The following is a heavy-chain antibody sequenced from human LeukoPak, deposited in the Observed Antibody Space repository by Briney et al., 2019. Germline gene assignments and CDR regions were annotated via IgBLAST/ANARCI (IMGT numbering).Heavy chain of an antibody. CDR3: AKSGGGNWGFES. D-gene: IGHD7-27*01. J-gene: IGHJ4*02. CDR1: GFTFSSFA. V-gene: IGHV3-23*01. Sequence: GGSLRLSCAASGFTFSSFAMSWVRQASGKGLEWVSAISPDGDYIYYADSVKGRFTTSRDNSRNTLYLQMSSLRAEDSAVYFCAKSGGGNWGFESWGQGALVTVSS. CDR2: ISPDGDYI.